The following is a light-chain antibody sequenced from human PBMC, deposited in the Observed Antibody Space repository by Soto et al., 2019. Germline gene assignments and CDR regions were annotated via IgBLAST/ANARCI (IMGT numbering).Light chain of an antibody. Sequence: ATLSGLASQPIRSGRLAWYQQKPGQAPTLVIFDASNRASGVPERFSGSGSGTDFTLTISRLEPEDFAVYYCQEYDGSPITFGLGTRL. CDR3: QEYDGSPIT. CDR1: QPIRSGR. J-gene: IGKJ5*01. V-gene: IGKV3-20*01. CDR2: DAS.